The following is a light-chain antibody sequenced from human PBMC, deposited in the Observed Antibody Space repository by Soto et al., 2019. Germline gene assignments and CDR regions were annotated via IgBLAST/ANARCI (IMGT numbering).Light chain of an antibody. CDR1: QSALYNSNNKNY. Sequence: DIVMTQSPDSLAVSLGERATINCKSSQSALYNSNNKNYLAWYQQKPGQPPKLLIYWASTRESGVPDRFSGSGSGTDFTLTISSLQAEDAAVYYCQQYYSTRTFGQGTKVDIK. CDR2: WAS. CDR3: QQYYSTRT. V-gene: IGKV4-1*01. J-gene: IGKJ1*01.